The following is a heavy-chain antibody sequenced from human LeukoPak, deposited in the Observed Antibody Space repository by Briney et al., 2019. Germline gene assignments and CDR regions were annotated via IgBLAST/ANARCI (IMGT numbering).Heavy chain of an antibody. V-gene: IGHV4-34*01. CDR2: INHSGST. D-gene: IGHD3-16*01. CDR1: GGSFSGYY. J-gene: IGHJ3*02. Sequence: SETLSLTCAVYGGSFSGYYWSWIRQPPGKGLEWIGEINHSGSTNYNPSLKSRVTISVDTSKNQFSLKLSSVTAADTAVYFCARGGVFGGVDSFDMWGRGTMVTVFS. CDR3: ARGGVFGGVDSFDM.